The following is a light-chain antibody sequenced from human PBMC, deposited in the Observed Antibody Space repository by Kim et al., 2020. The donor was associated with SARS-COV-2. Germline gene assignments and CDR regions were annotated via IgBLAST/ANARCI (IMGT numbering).Light chain of an antibody. CDR2: FDS. CDR3: QVWDSRSDNVV. V-gene: IGLV3-21*04. Sequence: SYELTQPPSVSVAPGKTARITCGGNHIGSKSVHWYQQKPGQAPVLVIYFDSDRPSGIPERFSGSNSGNTATLTISWVEAGDEADYYCQVWDSRSDNVVFGGGTQQTVL. CDR1: HIGSKS. J-gene: IGLJ2*01.